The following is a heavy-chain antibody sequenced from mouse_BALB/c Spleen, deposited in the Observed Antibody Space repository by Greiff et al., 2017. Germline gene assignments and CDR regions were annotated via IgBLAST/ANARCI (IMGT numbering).Heavy chain of an antibody. CDR1: GFTFSSYT. J-gene: IGHJ4*01. V-gene: IGHV5-6-4*01. CDR2: ISSGGSYT. D-gene: IGHD2-1*01. CDR3: TKIYYGNIPYYAMDY. Sequence: EVQVVESGGGLVKPGGSLKLSCAASGFTFSSYTMSWVRQTPEKRLEWVATISSGGSYTYYPDSVKGRFTISRDNAKNTLYLQMSSLKSEDTAMYYCTKIYYGNIPYYAMDYWGQGTSVTVSS.